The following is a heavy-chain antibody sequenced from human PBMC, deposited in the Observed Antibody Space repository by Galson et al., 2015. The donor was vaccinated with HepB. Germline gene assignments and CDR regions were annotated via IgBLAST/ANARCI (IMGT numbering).Heavy chain of an antibody. D-gene: IGHD1-26*01. CDR3: ARGGGSYYGFYYGMDV. CDR2: ISAYNGNT. J-gene: IGHJ6*02. V-gene: IGHV1-18*01. Sequence: SVKVSCKASGYTFTSYGISWVRQAPGQGLEWMGWISAYNGNTNYAQKLQGRVTMTTDTSTSIAYMELSSLRSDDTAVYYCARGGGSYYGFYYGMDVWGQGTTVTVSS. CDR1: GYTFTSYG.